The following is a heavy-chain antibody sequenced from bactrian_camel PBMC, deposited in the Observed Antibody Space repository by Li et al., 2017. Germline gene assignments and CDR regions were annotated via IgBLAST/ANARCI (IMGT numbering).Heavy chain of an antibody. J-gene: IGHJ4*01. CDR2: INSNGDTT. CDR1: GFSFSSYA. CDR3: AKARERWILPTSSTRSQYSD. Sequence: VQLVESGGGLVQPGGSLRLSCATSGFSFSSYAMSWVRQAPGKGFEWVTTINSNGDTTRYADSVKGRVTISRDNAKDTLYLQLNSLKTEDTAVYYCAKARERWILPTSSTRSQYSDWGQGTQVTVS. V-gene: IGHV3S42*01. D-gene: IGHD2*01.